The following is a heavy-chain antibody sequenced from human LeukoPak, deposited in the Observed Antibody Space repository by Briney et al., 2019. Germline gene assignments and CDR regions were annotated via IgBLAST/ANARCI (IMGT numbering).Heavy chain of an antibody. CDR3: AKDRAYHFDY. V-gene: IGHV3-30*02. CDR1: GFTFSSYG. CDR2: IRYDGSNK. J-gene: IGHJ4*02. Sequence: PGGSLRLSCAASGFTFSSYGMHWVRQAPGKGLEWVVFIRYDGSNKYYADSVKGRFTISRDNSKNTLYLQMNSLRAEDTAVYYCAKDRAYHFDYWGQGTLVTVSS.